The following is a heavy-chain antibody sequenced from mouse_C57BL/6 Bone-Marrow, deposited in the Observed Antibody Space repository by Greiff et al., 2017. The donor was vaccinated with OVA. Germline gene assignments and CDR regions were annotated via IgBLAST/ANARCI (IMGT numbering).Heavy chain of an antibody. D-gene: IGHD2-3*01. CDR3: ARSYDGWTWFAY. J-gene: IGHJ3*01. CDR1: GYTFTSYG. V-gene: IGHV1-81*01. CDR2: IYPRSGNT. Sequence: QVQLQQSGAELARPGASVKLSCKASGYTFTSYGISWVKQRTGQGLEWIGEIYPRSGNTYYNEKLKGKVTLTADKSSSTAYMELRSLNSEDSAVYFCARSYDGWTWFAYWGQGTLVTVSA.